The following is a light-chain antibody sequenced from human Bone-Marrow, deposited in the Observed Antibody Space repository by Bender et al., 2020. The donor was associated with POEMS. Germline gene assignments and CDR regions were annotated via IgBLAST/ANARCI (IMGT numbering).Light chain of an antibody. J-gene: IGLJ3*02. CDR1: NLGNRY. CDR2: QDN. Sequence: SYVLTQPPSVSVAPGQTATITCSGDNLGNRYACWYQQRPGQSPVLVIYQDNKRPSGIPERFSGSNSGNTATLTVSGTQAMDEADYYCQAWDTTTVLFGGGTKLTVL. CDR3: QAWDTTTVL. V-gene: IGLV3-1*01.